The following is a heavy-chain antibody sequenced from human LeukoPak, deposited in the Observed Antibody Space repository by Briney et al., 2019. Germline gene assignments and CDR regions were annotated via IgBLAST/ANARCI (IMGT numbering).Heavy chain of an antibody. V-gene: IGHV3-33*01. CDR2: IWYDGGNK. CDR3: ARERVVVVPAAMYYYGMDV. J-gene: IGHJ6*02. Sequence: GRSLRLSCAASGFTFSSYGMHWVRQAPGKGLEWVAVIWYDGGNKYYADSVKGRFTISRDNSKNTLYLQMNSLRAEDTAVYYCARERVVVVPAAMYYYGMDVWGQGTTVTVSS. D-gene: IGHD2-2*01. CDR1: GFTFSSYG.